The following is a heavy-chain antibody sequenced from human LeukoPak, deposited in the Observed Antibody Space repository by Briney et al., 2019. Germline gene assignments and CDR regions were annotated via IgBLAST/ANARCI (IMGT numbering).Heavy chain of an antibody. D-gene: IGHD3-22*01. CDR3: ARRYYYDSSGYYQTNYYFDY. V-gene: IGHV4-34*01. J-gene: IGHJ4*02. Sequence: SETLSLTCAVYGGSFSGYYWSWIRQPPGKGLEWIGEINHSGSTNYNPSLKSRVTISVDTSKNQFSLKLSSVTAADTAVYYCARRYYYDSSGYYQTNYYFDYGGQGTLVTVSS. CDR1: GGSFSGYY. CDR2: INHSGST.